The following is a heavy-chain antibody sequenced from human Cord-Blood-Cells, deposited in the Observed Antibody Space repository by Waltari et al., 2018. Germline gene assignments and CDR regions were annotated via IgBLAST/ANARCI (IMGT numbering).Heavy chain of an antibody. Sequence: QVQLQESGPGLVKPSQTLSLPCTVSGGSISSGDYYWSWIRHPPGKGLEWIGYIYYSGSTYYNPSLKSRVTISVDTSKNQFSLKLSSVTAADTAVYYCARLRGGGYYDFWSGYFNWFDPWGQGTLVTVSS. CDR2: IYYSGST. CDR1: GGSISSGDYY. CDR3: ARLRGGGYYDFWSGYFNWFDP. J-gene: IGHJ5*02. V-gene: IGHV4-30-4*08. D-gene: IGHD3-3*01.